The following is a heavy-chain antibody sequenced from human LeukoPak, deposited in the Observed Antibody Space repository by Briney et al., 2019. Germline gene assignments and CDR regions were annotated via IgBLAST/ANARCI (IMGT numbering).Heavy chain of an antibody. J-gene: IGHJ4*02. Sequence: PGGSLRLSCTTSGFNFQSYHMNWVRQAPGKGPEWVSSISSTSTSMFYADSVKGRFTISRDNAKNSLYLQMNSLRAEDTALYICARDSSRHSTRPIDYWGQGILVTVSS. CDR2: ISSTSTSM. CDR1: GFNFQSYH. D-gene: IGHD2-2*01. CDR3: ARDSSRHSTRPIDY. V-gene: IGHV3-21*01.